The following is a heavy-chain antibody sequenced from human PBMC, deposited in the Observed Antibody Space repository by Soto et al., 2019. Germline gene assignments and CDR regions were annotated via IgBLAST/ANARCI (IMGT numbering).Heavy chain of an antibody. Sequence: SETLSLTCTVSGGSISSYYWSWIRQPPGKGLEWIGYIYYSGSTNYNPSLKSRVTISVDTSKNQFSLKLSSVTAADSAVYYCARLVWSYGTWFDPWGQGTLVTVSS. CDR2: IYYSGST. CDR3: ARLVWSYGTWFDP. J-gene: IGHJ5*02. D-gene: IGHD5-18*01. CDR1: GGSISSYY. V-gene: IGHV4-59*08.